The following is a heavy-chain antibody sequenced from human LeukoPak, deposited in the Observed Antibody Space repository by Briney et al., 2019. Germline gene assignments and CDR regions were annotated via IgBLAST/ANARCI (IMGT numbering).Heavy chain of an antibody. J-gene: IGHJ3*02. CDR3: AREGLAYDILTGSGAFDI. CDR1: GGTFSSYA. D-gene: IGHD3-9*01. V-gene: IGHV1-18*01. CDR2: ISAYNGNT. Sequence: PVASVKVSCKASGGTFSSYAISWVRQAPGQGLEWMGWISAYNGNTNYAQKLQGRVTMTTDTSTSTAYMELRSLRSEDTAVYYCAREGLAYDILTGSGAFDIWGQGTMVTVSS.